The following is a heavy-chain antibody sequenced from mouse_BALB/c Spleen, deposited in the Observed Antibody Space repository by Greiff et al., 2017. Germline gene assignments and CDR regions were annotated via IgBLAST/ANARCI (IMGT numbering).Heavy chain of an antibody. D-gene: IGHD4-1*01. CDR2: ISSGGSYT. V-gene: IGHV5-6-4*01. CDR1: GFTFSSYT. J-gene: IGHJ3*01. Sequence: EVQRVESGGGLVKPGGSLKLSCAASGFTFSSYTMSWVRQTPEKRLEWVATISSGGSYTYYPDSVKGRFTISRDNAKNTLYLQMSSLKSEDTAMYYCTRELGLWFAYWGQGTLVTVSA. CDR3: TRELGLWFAY.